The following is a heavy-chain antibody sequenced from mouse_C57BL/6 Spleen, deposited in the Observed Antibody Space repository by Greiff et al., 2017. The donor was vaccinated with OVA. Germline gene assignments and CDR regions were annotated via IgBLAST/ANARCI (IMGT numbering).Heavy chain of an antibody. CDR1: GYTFTSYW. CDR3: ARSIYYYGTGYFDV. CDR2: IYPSDSET. Sequence: QVQLQQPGAELVRPGSSVKLSCKASGYTFTSYWMDWVKQRPGQGLEWIGNIYPSDSETHYNQQFKDKATLTVAKSSSTAYMQLSSLTSEDSAFYYCARSIYYYGTGYFDVWGTGTTVTVSS. J-gene: IGHJ1*03. V-gene: IGHV1-61*01. D-gene: IGHD1-1*01.